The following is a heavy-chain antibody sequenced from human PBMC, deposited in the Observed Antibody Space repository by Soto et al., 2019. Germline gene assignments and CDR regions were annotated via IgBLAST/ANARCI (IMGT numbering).Heavy chain of an antibody. D-gene: IGHD6-13*01. J-gene: IGHJ6*02. Sequence: SVKVSCKASGGTFGSYAISWVRQAPGQGLEWMGGIIPIFGTANYAQKFQGRVTITADESTSTAYMELSSLRSEDTAVYYCARDQVAAAGKLRETGYYYYYGMDVWGQGTTVTVSS. CDR2: IIPIFGTA. V-gene: IGHV1-69*13. CDR1: GGTFGSYA. CDR3: ARDQVAAAGKLRETGYYYYYGMDV.